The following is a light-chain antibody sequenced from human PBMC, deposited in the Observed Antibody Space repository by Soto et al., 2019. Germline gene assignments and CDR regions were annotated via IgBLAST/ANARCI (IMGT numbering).Light chain of an antibody. CDR3: QQLNSYTLT. Sequence: DIQLTQSPSFLSASVGDRVTITCRASQGISSYLAWYQQKPGKAPKLLIYAASTLQSGVPSRFSGSGSGTEFTLTISSLQPEDFETYYCQQLNSYTLTFGPGTKVDIK. V-gene: IGKV1-9*01. CDR2: AAS. CDR1: QGISSY. J-gene: IGKJ3*01.